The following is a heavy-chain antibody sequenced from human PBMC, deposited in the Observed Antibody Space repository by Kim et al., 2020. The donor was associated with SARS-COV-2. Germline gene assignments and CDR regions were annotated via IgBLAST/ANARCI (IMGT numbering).Heavy chain of an antibody. CDR1: GFTFSSYG. D-gene: IGHD2-15*01. CDR3: ARGVVVVGAPVVPYGMDV. Sequence: GGSLRLSCAASGFTFSSYGMHWVRQAPGKGLEWVAVIWYDGSNKYYADSVKGRFTISRDNSKNTLYLQMNSLRAEDTAVYYCARGVVVVGAPVVPYGMDVWGQGTTVTVSS. CDR2: IWYDGSNK. J-gene: IGHJ6*02. V-gene: IGHV3-33*01.